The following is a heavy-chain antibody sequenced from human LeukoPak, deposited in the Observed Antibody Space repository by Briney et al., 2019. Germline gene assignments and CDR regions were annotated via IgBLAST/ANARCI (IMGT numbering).Heavy chain of an antibody. J-gene: IGHJ4*02. D-gene: IGHD2-2*02. CDR1: GYTFTSYD. CDR2: MNPNSGNT. V-gene: IGHV1-8*01. CDR3: ARGTRDCSSASCYNF. Sequence: ASVKVSCKASGYTFTSYDINWVRQATGQGLEWMGWMNPNSGNTGYAQKFQGRVTMTRSTSINTAYMELSSLKSDDTAVYYCARGTRDCSSASCYNFWGQGTLVTVSS.